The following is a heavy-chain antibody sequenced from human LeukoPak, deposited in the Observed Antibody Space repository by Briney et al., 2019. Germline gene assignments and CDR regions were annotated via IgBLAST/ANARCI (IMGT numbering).Heavy chain of an antibody. Sequence: PGGSLRLSCAASGFTFSSYSMNWVRQAPGKGLGWVSYISSSSSTIYYAGSVKGRFTISRDNAKNSLFLQMNSLRAEDTAVYYCARSRGSSGSYPFDYWGQGTLVTVSS. D-gene: IGHD1-26*01. V-gene: IGHV3-48*01. CDR2: ISSSSSTI. CDR1: GFTFSSYS. J-gene: IGHJ4*02. CDR3: ARSRGSSGSYPFDY.